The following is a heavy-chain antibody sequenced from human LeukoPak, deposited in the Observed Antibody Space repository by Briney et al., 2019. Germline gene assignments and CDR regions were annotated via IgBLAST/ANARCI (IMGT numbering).Heavy chain of an antibody. CDR1: GFTFSSYA. J-gene: IGHJ4*02. V-gene: IGHV3-23*01. CDR3: AKRGVVIRVILVGFHKEAYYFDS. CDR2: ISGSGGST. Sequence: GWSLRLSCAASGFTFSSYAMSWVRQAPGKGLERVSAISGSGGSTYYADSVKGRFTISRDSPKNTLYLQMNSLRAEDTAVYFCAKRGVVIRVILVGFHKEAYYFDSWGQGALVTVSS. D-gene: IGHD3-22*01.